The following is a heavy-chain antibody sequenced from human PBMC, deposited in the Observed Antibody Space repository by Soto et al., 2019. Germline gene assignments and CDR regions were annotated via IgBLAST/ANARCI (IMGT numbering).Heavy chain of an antibody. CDR1: GFTFSSYG. CDR3: AKDSSGYDYVWGSYRSYFDY. Sequence: GSLRLSCAASGFTFSSYGMHWVRQAPGKGLEWVAVISYDGSNKYYADSVKGRFTISRDNSKNTLYLQMNSLRAEDTAVYYCAKDSSGYDYVWGSYRSYFDYWGQGTLVTVSS. CDR2: ISYDGSNK. D-gene: IGHD3-16*02. V-gene: IGHV3-30*18. J-gene: IGHJ4*02.